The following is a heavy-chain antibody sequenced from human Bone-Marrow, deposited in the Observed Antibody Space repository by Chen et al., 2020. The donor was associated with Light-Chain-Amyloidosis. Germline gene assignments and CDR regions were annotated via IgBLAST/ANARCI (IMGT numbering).Heavy chain of an antibody. V-gene: IGHV3-11*01. CDR3: AREGVAVAGTDYRGYYFDY. J-gene: IGHJ4*02. CDR1: GFTFRDYY. CDR2: ISSSGSTI. D-gene: IGHD6-19*01. Sequence: QVQLVESGGGLVKPGGSLRLSCAASGFTFRDYYMSWIRQALGKGLEWVSYISSSGSTIYYADSVKGRFTISRYNAKNSLYLQMNSLRAEDTAVYYCAREGVAVAGTDYRGYYFDYWGQGTLVTVSS.